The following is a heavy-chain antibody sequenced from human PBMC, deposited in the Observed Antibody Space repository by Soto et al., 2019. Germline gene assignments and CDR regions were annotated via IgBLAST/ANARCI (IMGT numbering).Heavy chain of an antibody. CDR3: ARDGVAAGLYLDN. J-gene: IGHJ4*02. Sequence: PGGSLRLSCAASGFSFDRYAMHWVRQVPGRGLEWVAGLNWRGDNVAYADSVKGRFTISRDNAENSLYLQMNSLRAEDTALYYCARDGVAAGLYLDNWGQGTLVTVSS. CDR1: GFSFDRYA. CDR2: LNWRGDNV. D-gene: IGHD2-15*01. V-gene: IGHV3-20*04.